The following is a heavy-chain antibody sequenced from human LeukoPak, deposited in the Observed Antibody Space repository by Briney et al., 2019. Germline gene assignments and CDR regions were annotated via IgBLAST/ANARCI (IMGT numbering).Heavy chain of an antibody. J-gene: IGHJ6*02. D-gene: IGHD4-23*01. CDR1: GFTFSSYA. CDR3: ARVSQTTVAYYFYYGMEV. V-gene: IGHV3-7*01. Sequence: GGSLRLSCAASGFTFSSYAMSWVRQAPGKGLEWVANIKQDGSEKYYVDSVKGRFTISRDNAKNSLYLQMNSLRAEDTAVYYCARVSQTTVAYYFYYGMEVWGQGTMVTVSS. CDR2: IKQDGSEK.